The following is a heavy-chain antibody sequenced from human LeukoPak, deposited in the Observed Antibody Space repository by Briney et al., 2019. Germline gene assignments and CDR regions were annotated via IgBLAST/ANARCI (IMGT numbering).Heavy chain of an antibody. CDR1: GYSYTSYL. V-gene: IGHV5-51*01. Sequence: GEALKISCKGSGYSYTSYLIAWVRQMPGKGLEWMGIIYPGDSDTRYSPSFQGQLTISADKSISAAYLQWSSLKASDTAIYYCARYIYYGSGSYLDYWGQGTLVTVST. J-gene: IGHJ4*02. D-gene: IGHD3-10*01. CDR3: ARYIYYGSGSYLDY. CDR2: IYPGDSDT.